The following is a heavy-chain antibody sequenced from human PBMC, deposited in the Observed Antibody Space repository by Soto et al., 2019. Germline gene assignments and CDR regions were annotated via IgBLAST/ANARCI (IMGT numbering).Heavy chain of an antibody. CDR3: ASKYYYDSSGTLDWFDP. Sequence: SETLSLTCTVSGGSISSGGYYWSWIRQHPGKGLEWTGYIYYSGSTYYNPSLKSRVTISVDTSKIQFSLKLSSVTAADTAVYYCASKYYYDSSGTLDWFDPWGQGTLVTVSS. CDR2: IYYSGST. J-gene: IGHJ5*02. V-gene: IGHV4-31*03. CDR1: GGSISSGGYY. D-gene: IGHD3-22*01.